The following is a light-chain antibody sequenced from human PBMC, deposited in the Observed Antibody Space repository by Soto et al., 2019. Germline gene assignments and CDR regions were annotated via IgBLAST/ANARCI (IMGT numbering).Light chain of an antibody. CDR1: QTTINW. CDR2: KAS. CDR3: QHQRT. Sequence: DIQMTQSPSTLSASVGDRVTITCRASQTTINWLAWYQQKPGKAPKLLIYKASTLESGVPSRFSGSGSGTEFTRTISNLQPDDFGTYYCQHQRTFGQGTKVEIK. J-gene: IGKJ1*01. V-gene: IGKV1-5*03.